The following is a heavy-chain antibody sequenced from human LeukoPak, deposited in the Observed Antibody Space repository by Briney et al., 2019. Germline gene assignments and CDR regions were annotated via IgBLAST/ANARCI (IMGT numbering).Heavy chain of an antibody. V-gene: IGHV4-59*12. CDR2: IYYSGST. J-gene: IGHJ4*02. D-gene: IGHD1-26*01. CDR1: GGSISSYY. Sequence: PSETLSLTCTVSGGSISSYYWSWIRQPPGKGLEWIGYIYYSGSTYYNPSLKSRVTISVDTSKNQFSLKLSSVTAADTAVYYCARDPIVGATPFDYWGQGTLVTVSS. CDR3: ARDPIVGATPFDY.